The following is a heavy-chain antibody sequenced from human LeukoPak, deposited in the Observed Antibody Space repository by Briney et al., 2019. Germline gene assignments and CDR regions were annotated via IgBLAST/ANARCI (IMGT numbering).Heavy chain of an antibody. J-gene: IGHJ4*02. Sequence: PSETLSLTCTVSGDSMTRGGYYWSWVRQHPGKGLEWIGFIYHSGTTFYNPSLEGRAAISVDTSQNRFSLKLTSVTAADTAVYYCARAVDYRNYFDYWGQGTLVTVSS. CDR2: IYHSGTT. CDR1: GDSMTRGGYY. D-gene: IGHD4-11*01. CDR3: ARAVDYRNYFDY. V-gene: IGHV4-31*03.